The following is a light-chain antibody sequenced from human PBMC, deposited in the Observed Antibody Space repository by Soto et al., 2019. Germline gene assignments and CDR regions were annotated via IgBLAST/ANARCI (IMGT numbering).Light chain of an antibody. CDR2: NDT. Sequence: QSALTQPASVSGSPGQSITISCTGTSSDVGGFNYVSWYQLHPGKATILMIYNDTSRPSVVSYLFSCTTSANTASLTISVLPAEDEDDYYCTSYTSISTYVFGTGTKLTVL. CDR1: SSDVGGFNY. J-gene: IGLJ1*01. V-gene: IGLV2-14*03. CDR3: TSYTSISTYV.